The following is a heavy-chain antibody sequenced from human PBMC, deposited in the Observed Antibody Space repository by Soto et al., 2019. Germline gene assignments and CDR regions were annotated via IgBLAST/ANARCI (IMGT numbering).Heavy chain of an antibody. CDR3: ARDGPYYYASRMDV. CDR2: LHSGGDT. V-gene: IGHV3-53*04. D-gene: IGHD3-10*01. Sequence: EVQLVESGGGLVQPGGSLRLSCVASGIPVSSNYMTWVRQAPGKGLEWVSVLHSGGDTYYANSVKGRFTISRHDSTNPLFLQMNRLTVEDTAVYYCARDGPYYYASRMDVWGQGPTGTVSS. J-gene: IGHJ6*02. CDR1: GIPVSSNY.